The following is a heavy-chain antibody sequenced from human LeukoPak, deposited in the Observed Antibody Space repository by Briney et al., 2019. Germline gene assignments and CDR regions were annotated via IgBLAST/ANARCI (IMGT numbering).Heavy chain of an antibody. CDR3: ARDVGYCSSTSCLPKPSNWFDP. CDR2: INPNSAGT. D-gene: IGHD2-2*01. Sequence: ASVKVSCKASGYTFTSYGISWVRQAPGQGLEWMGWINPNSAGTNYAQKFQGRVTMTRDTSISTAYMELSRLRSDDTAVYYCARDVGYCSSTSCLPKPSNWFDPWGQGTLVTVSS. CDR1: GYTFTSYG. V-gene: IGHV1-2*02. J-gene: IGHJ5*02.